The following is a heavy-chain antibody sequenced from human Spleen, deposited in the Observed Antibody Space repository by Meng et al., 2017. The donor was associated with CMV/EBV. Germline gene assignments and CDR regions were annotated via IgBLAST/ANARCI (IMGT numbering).Heavy chain of an antibody. CDR2: YSAST. Sequence: QVQLQESGPGLVKSSATLSLTCTVSGGFVSSGCYYSASTKNTPSLKSRVTISVDTSKNQFSLKLSSVTAADTAVYYCARGGITASFDYWGQGTLVTVSS. J-gene: IGHJ4*02. V-gene: IGHV4-61*01. D-gene: IGHD1-14*01. CDR1: GGFVSSGCY. CDR3: ARGGITASFDY.